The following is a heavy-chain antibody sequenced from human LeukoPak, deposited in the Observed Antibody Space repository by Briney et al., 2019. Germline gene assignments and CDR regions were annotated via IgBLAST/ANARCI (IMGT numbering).Heavy chain of an antibody. CDR1: GFTFSNAW. J-gene: IGHJ4*02. V-gene: IGHV3-23*01. CDR2: ISGSGGST. Sequence: GGSLRLSCAASGFTFSNAWMSWVRQAPGKGLEWVSAISGSGGSTYYADSVKGRFTISRDNSKNTLYLQMNSLRAEDTAVYYCAKEGRFLEWSDAFDYWGQGTLVTVSS. CDR3: AKEGRFLEWSDAFDY. D-gene: IGHD3-3*01.